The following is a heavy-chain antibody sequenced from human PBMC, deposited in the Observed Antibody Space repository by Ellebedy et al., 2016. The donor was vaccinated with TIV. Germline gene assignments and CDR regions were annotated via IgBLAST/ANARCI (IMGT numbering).Heavy chain of an antibody. V-gene: IGHV4-59*08. CDR1: GGSISSYY. J-gene: IGHJ6*02. CDR3: ARWDSGIYGMDV. CDR2: IYYSGST. D-gene: IGHD3-10*01. Sequence: SETLSLTXTVSGGSISSYYWSWIRQPPGKGLEWIGYIYYSGSTNYNPSLKSRVTISVDTSKNQFSLKLSSVTAADTAVYYCARWDSGIYGMDVWGQGTTVTVSS.